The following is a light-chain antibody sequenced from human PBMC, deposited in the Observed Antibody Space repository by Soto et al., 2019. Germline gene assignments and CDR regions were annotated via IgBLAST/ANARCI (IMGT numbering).Light chain of an antibody. Sequence: EIELTQSPGTLSLSPWERATLSCRASQSVSSTSLAWYQQSPGQPPRLLIYGAFSRATDTPARFSGSGSVTEFALTISSLQSEDFAVYYCQQYNNWPITFGQGTRLEIK. CDR1: QSVSST. CDR2: GAF. V-gene: IGKV3D-15*01. J-gene: IGKJ5*01. CDR3: QQYNNWPIT.